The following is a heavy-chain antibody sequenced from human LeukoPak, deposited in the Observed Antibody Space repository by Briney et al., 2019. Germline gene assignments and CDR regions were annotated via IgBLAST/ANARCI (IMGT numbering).Heavy chain of an antibody. D-gene: IGHD3-10*01. V-gene: IGHV3-48*01. J-gene: IGHJ6*02. CDR1: GFIFSTYS. CDR2: ISSSSTTI. CDR3: ASSSGSYYRYYYGMDV. Sequence: GGSLRLSCAASGFIFSTYSMNWVRQAPGKGLEWVSYISSSSTTIYYADSVKGRFTISRDNSKNTLYLQMNSLRAEDTAVYYCASSSGSYYRYYYGMDVWGQGTTVTVSS.